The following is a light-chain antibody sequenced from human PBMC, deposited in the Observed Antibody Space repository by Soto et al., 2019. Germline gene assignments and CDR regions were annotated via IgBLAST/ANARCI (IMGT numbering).Light chain of an antibody. Sequence: QSVLPQPASVSGSPGQSSTLSCTGTGSDVPVHNYVSWYQQRPGKAPKLMIYEVSNRPSGVSFRFSASKSGNTASLTISGLQAEDEADYYCSSYTRSGTVVFGGGTKLTVL. J-gene: IGLJ3*02. CDR3: SSYTRSGTVV. CDR2: EVS. V-gene: IGLV2-14*01. CDR1: GSDVPVHNY.